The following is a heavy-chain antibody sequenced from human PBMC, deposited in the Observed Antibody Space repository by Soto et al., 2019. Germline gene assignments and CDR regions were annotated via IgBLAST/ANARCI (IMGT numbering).Heavy chain of an antibody. CDR1: GDSVSSNSAA. Sequence: QVQLQQSGPGLVKPSQTLSLTCAISGDSVSSNSAAWNWIMQSPSRGLEWVGRTYYRSKWYNDYAVSVERHRSRNPYTSNNQFSLQLNSVTPEDTAVYYCSRDSIVVVVAATNYYYSSGMDVWGQGTTVTVSS. CDR2: TYYRSKWYN. CDR3: SRDSIVVVVAATNYYYSSGMDV. J-gene: IGHJ6*02. V-gene: IGHV6-1*01. D-gene: IGHD2-15*01.